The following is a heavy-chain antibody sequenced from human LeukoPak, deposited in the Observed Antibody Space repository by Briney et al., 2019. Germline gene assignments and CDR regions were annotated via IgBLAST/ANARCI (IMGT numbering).Heavy chain of an antibody. V-gene: IGHV4-61*01. CDR2: ISYSGST. CDR3: ARYDYGDCWFDP. J-gene: IGHJ5*02. CDR1: GGSVSSGSYY. D-gene: IGHD4-17*01. Sequence: SETLSLTCTVSGGSVSSGSYYWSWIRQPPGKGLERIGYISYSGSTNYNPSLRSRVTISVDTSKNQFSLKLSSVTAADTALYYCARYDYGDCWFDPWGQGTLVTVSS.